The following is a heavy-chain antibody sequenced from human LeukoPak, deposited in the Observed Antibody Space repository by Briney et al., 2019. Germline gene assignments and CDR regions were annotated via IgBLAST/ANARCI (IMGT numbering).Heavy chain of an antibody. CDR2: IKQDGSEK. CDR1: GFTFSSYW. V-gene: IGHV3-7*01. D-gene: IGHD6-6*01. CDR3: ARQDRQLAVDY. J-gene: IGHJ4*02. Sequence: PGGSLRLSCAASGFTFSSYWMSWVRQAPGKGLKWVANIKQDGSEKYYVDSVKGRFTISRDNAKNSLYLQMNSLRAEDTAVYYCARQDRQLAVDYWGQGTLVTVSS.